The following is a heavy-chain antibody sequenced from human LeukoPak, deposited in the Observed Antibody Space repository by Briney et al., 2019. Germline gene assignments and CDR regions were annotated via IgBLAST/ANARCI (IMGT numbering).Heavy chain of an antibody. D-gene: IGHD3-22*01. CDR1: GGTFSSYT. J-gene: IGHJ3*02. Sequence: GASVKVSCKASGGTFSSYTISWARQAPGQGLEWMGRIIPILGIANYAQKFQGRVTITADKSTSTAYMELSSLRSEDTAVYYCAREGPTMIVLADAFDIWGQGIMVTVSS. CDR2: IIPILGIA. V-gene: IGHV1-69*04. CDR3: AREGPTMIVLADAFDI.